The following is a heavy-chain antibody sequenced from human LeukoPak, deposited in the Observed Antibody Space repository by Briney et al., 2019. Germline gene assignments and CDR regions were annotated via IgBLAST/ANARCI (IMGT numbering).Heavy chain of an antibody. Sequence: GGSLRLSRAASGFTFSSFWMSWVRQAPSKGLEWVANIDQDGSEKYYVDSVKGRFTISRDNAKNSLYLQMNSLRAEDTAVYYCARALVGAPDCWGQGTLVTVSS. D-gene: IGHD1-26*01. CDR1: GFTFSSFW. V-gene: IGHV3-7*01. CDR2: IDQDGSEK. CDR3: ARALVGAPDC. J-gene: IGHJ4*02.